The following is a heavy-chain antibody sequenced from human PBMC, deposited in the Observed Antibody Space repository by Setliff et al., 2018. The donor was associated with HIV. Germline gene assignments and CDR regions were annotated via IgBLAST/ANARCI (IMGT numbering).Heavy chain of an antibody. Sequence: GGSLRLSCAASGFTFSTSAMHWVRQAPGKGLEWISYISPGGSIIYYSDSVKGRFTVSRDNGKESLSLQMNSLRADDTAMYFCARDLSFGEYDSWSGHYHLDYWGHGTLVTVSS. CDR2: ISPGGSII. D-gene: IGHD3-3*01. J-gene: IGHJ4*01. V-gene: IGHV3-48*04. CDR1: GFTFSTSA. CDR3: ARDLSFGEYDSWSGHYHLDY.